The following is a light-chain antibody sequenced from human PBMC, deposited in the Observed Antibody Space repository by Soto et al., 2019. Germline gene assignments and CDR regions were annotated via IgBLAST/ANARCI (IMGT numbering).Light chain of an antibody. CDR2: GAS. CDR1: QNIGGT. CDR3: QQFHNWPPLT. J-gene: IGKJ4*01. Sequence: EIVMTQSPATLSVSPGERATLSCRASQNIGGTLAWYQQKPGQAPRLLFYGASARATGIPDRFSGSGSGTEFTLTISSRQSEDFAVYYCQQFHNWPPLTFGGGTKVEI. V-gene: IGKV3-15*01.